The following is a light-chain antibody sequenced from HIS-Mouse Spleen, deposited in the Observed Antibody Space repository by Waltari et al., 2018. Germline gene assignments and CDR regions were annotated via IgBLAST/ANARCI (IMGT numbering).Light chain of an antibody. CDR2: EVS. V-gene: IGLV2-8*01. J-gene: IGLJ2*01. Sequence: QSALTQPPSASGSPGQSVTISCTGTSRDVGGCNYVSSYHHPPGNAPNLMIYEVSKRPSGVPDRFSGSKSGNTASLTVSGLQAEDEADYYCSSYAGSNNLGVFGGGTKLTVL. CDR1: SRDVGGCNY. CDR3: SSYAGSNNLGV.